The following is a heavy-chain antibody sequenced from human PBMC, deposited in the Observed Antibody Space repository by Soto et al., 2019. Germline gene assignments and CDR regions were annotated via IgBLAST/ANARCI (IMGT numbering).Heavy chain of an antibody. D-gene: IGHD3-3*01. Sequence: PSETLSLTCTVSGGSISSGGYYWSWIRQHPGKGLEWIGYIYYSGSTYYNPSLKNRVTISVDTSKNQFSLKLSSVTAADTAVYYCARGGSSTYYDFWSGPDNNWFDPWGQGTLVTVSS. J-gene: IGHJ5*02. V-gene: IGHV4-31*03. CDR3: ARGGSSTYYDFWSGPDNNWFDP. CDR2: IYYSGST. CDR1: GGSISSGGYY.